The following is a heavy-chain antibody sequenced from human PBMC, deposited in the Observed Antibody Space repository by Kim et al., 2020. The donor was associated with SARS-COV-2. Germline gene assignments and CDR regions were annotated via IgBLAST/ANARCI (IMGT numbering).Heavy chain of an antibody. J-gene: IGHJ4*02. CDR3: ARGSYFDSSGLLDS. V-gene: IGHV3-66*01. D-gene: IGHD3-22*01. CDR1: GFTVSSSY. CDR2: MYSGTNT. Sequence: GGSLRLSCAASGFTVSSSYMNWVRQAPGKGLEWVSVMYSGTNTYYAESVKGRFTISRDNSKNTLYLQMNSLRAEDTAVYFCARGSYFDSSGLLDSWGQGT.